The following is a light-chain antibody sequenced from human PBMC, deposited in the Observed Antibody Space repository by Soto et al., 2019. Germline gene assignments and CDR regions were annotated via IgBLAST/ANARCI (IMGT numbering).Light chain of an antibody. CDR3: QQYNSYSRT. Sequence: IQMTQSPSTLSASVGDRVTITCRASQSISTWLAWYQQKPGKAPKVLIYKASILESGVPSRFSGSGSGTEFTLTISSLQPDDFATYYCQQYNSYSRTFGQGTKVDIK. CDR2: KAS. V-gene: IGKV1-5*03. CDR1: QSISTW. J-gene: IGKJ1*01.